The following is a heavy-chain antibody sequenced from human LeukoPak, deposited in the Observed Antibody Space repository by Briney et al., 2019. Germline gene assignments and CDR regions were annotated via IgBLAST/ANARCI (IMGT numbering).Heavy chain of an antibody. D-gene: IGHD3-22*01. Sequence: GGSLRLSCAASGFTFSSYWMSWVRQAPGRGLEWVANIKQDGSEKYYVDSVKGRFTISRDNAKNSLYLQMNSLRAEDTAVYYCARVGSSGYFDCWGQGTLVTVSS. CDR2: IKQDGSEK. CDR1: GFTFSSYW. CDR3: ARVGSSGYFDC. J-gene: IGHJ4*02. V-gene: IGHV3-7*01.